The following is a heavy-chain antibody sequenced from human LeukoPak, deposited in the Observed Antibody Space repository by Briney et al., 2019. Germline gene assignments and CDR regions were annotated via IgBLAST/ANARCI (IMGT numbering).Heavy chain of an antibody. CDR2: IYSGGST. J-gene: IGHJ4*02. Sequence: GGSLRLSCAASGFTFSSYGMHWVRQAPGKGLEWVSVIYSGGSTYYADSVKGRFTISRDNSKNTLYLQMNSLRAEDTAVYYCARAPWYYYDSSGYYYEGHFDYWGQGTLVTVSS. CDR1: GFTFSSYG. V-gene: IGHV3-66*01. CDR3: ARAPWYYYDSSGYYYEGHFDY. D-gene: IGHD3-22*01.